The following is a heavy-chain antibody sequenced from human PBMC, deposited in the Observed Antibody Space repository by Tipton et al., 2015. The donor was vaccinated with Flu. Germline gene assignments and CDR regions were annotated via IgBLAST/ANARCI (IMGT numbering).Heavy chain of an antibody. V-gene: IGHV4-59*01. CDR2: VYNRGTI. CDR3: ARGSGRYRSEYFQH. Sequence: LRLSCSVSGGSMYSYYWSWIRQTPGKGLEWIGYVYNRGTINYNPSLKGRLAISADTSRNQFSLRLTSVTAADTAVYYCARGSGRYRSEYFQHWGQGTLVTVSS. D-gene: IGHD3-3*01. J-gene: IGHJ1*01. CDR1: GGSMYSYY.